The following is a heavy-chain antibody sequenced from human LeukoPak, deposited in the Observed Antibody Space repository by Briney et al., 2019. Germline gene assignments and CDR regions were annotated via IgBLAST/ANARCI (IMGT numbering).Heavy chain of an antibody. V-gene: IGHV1-2*04. Sequence: ASVKVSCKASGYTFTGYYMHWVRQAPGQGLEWMGWINPNSGGTNYAPKFQGWVTMTRNTSISTAYMELSRLRSDDTAVYYCARAVREYDFWSGYLTLDYWGQGTLVTVSS. CDR1: GYTFTGYY. CDR2: INPNSGGT. J-gene: IGHJ4*02. D-gene: IGHD3-3*01. CDR3: ARAVREYDFWSGYLTLDY.